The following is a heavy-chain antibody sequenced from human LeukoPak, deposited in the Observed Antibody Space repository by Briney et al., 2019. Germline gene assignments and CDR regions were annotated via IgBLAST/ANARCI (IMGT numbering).Heavy chain of an antibody. J-gene: IGHJ6*02. CDR1: GYTFTGYC. V-gene: IGHV1-2*06. CDR2: INPNSGGT. D-gene: IGHD3-3*01. CDR3: ARDAVFGVVTIYGMDV. Sequence: ASVKVSCKASGYTFTGYCMHWVRQAPGQGLEWMGRINPNSGGTNYAQKFQGRVTMTRDTSISTAYMELSRLRSDDTAVYYCARDAVFGVVTIYGMDVWGQGTTVTVSS.